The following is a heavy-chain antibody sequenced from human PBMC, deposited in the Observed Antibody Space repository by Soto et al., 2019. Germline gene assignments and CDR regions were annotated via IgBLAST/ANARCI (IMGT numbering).Heavy chain of an antibody. V-gene: IGHV1-8*01. CDR2: MNPNSGNT. Sequence: ASVKVSCKASGYTFTSYDINWVRQATGQGLEWMGWMNPNSGNTGYAQKFQGRVTMTRNTSISTAYMELSSLRSEDTAVYYCARGRVVDFWSGYYTSLIAGWFDPWGQGTLVTVSS. D-gene: IGHD3-3*01. CDR3: ARGRVVDFWSGYYTSLIAGWFDP. J-gene: IGHJ5*02. CDR1: GYTFTSYD.